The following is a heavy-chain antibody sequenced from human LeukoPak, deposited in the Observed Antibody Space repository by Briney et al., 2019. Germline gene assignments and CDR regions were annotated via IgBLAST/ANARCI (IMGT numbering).Heavy chain of an antibody. CDR3: ATNTGSYFAWFDY. CDR1: AGSINRFY. Sequence: SSETLSLTCTVSAGSINRFYWNWIRQSPGKGLEWIGYIHHSGSTKYNPSLQSRVTMSMDTSKNQVSLKLSSVSAADSTVYSCATNTGSYFAWFDYWGQGTLVTVSS. D-gene: IGHD1-26*01. CDR2: IHHSGST. V-gene: IGHV4-59*03. J-gene: IGHJ4*02.